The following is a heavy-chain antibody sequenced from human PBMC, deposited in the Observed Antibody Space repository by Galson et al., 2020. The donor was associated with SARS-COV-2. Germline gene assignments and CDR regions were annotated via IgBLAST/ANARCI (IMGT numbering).Heavy chain of an antibody. CDR2: IFNTGRT. Sequence: ETSETLSLTCSVSGASVSPYNWHWVRQPPGKGLEWIGYIFNTGRTNYSPSLKSRVTISVDMSKNQLSLKLKSVTAADTATYYCATMGEHHYAFDVWGQGTVVTVSS. V-gene: IGHV4-4*09. J-gene: IGHJ3*01. CDR1: GASVSPYN. D-gene: IGHD1-26*01. CDR3: ATMGEHHYAFDV.